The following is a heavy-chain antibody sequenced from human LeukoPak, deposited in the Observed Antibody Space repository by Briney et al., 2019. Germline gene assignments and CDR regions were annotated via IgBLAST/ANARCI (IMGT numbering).Heavy chain of an antibody. CDR3: ARRLTQYDCFDP. V-gene: IGHV6-1*01. CDR1: GDSVSSNSVT. Sequence: SQTLSLTCAISGDSVSSNSVTWNWIRQSPSRGLEWLGRTCYRSTWYNDYAVSVRGRITVNPDTSKNQFSLHLNSVTPEDTAVYYCARRLTQYDCFDPWGQGILVTVSS. J-gene: IGHJ5*02. CDR2: TCYRSTWYN. D-gene: IGHD2-2*01.